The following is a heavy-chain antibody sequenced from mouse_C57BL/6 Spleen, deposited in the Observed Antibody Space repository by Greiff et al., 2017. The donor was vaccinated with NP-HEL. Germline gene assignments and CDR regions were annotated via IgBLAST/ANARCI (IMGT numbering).Heavy chain of an antibody. J-gene: IGHJ2*01. D-gene: IGHD2-3*01. CDR2: ISYDGSN. CDR3: ASGGYYFYFDY. Sequence: EVQLVESGPGLVKPSQSLSLTCSVTGYSITSGYYWNWIRQFPGNQLEWMGYISYDGSNNYNPSLKNRISITRDTSKNQFFLKLNSVTTEDTATYYCASGGYYFYFDYWGQGTTLTVSS. CDR1: GYSITSGYY. V-gene: IGHV3-6*01.